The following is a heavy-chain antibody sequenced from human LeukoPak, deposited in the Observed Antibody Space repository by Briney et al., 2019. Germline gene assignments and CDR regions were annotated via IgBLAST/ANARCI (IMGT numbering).Heavy chain of an antibody. CDR3: ASLRFLEWLRWMPWYFDY. J-gene: IGHJ4*02. CDR2: IYYSGST. D-gene: IGHD3-3*01. V-gene: IGHV4-39*07. CDR1: GGSISSSSYY. Sequence: SETLSLTCTVSGGSISSSSYYWGWIRQPPGKGLEWIGSIYYSGSTYYNPSLKSRVTISVDRSKNQFSLKLSSVTAADTAVYYCASLRFLEWLRWMPWYFDYWGQGTLVTVSS.